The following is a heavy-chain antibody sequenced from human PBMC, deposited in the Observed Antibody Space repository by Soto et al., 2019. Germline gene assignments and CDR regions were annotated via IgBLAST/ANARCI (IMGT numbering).Heavy chain of an antibody. Sequence: GESLKISCTASGYRFAAFWIGWVRQMPGKGLEWIGIIYPGDSDARYSPSFHGQVTISVDKSISTAYVQWNSLSASDTATYYCAGWRVPLTPSAVTDSWGQGKLVT. CDR1: GYRFAAFW. D-gene: IGHD3-16*01. CDR2: IYPGDSDA. CDR3: AGWRVPLTPSAVTDS. J-gene: IGHJ4*02. V-gene: IGHV5-51*01.